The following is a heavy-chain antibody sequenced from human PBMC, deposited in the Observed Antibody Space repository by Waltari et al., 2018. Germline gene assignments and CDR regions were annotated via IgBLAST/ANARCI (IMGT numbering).Heavy chain of an antibody. CDR3: ARGRDVFANFDYNWFDP. CDR1: GYTFINYE. D-gene: IGHD3-3*01. CDR2: WNPNSGTN. V-gene: IGHV1-8*02. J-gene: IGHJ5*02. Sequence: QVQLVQTGAEVLRPGAAVKVSCQASGYTFINYEINWVRQAAGQELEWMGWWNPNSGTNAYAQKFQGRISMTWDTFTRPAYMELSNLRSDDTAVFYCARGRDVFANFDYNWFDPWGQGTLVTVSS.